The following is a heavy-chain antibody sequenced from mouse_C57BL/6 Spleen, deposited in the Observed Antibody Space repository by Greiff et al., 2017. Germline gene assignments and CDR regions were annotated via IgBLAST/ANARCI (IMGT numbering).Heavy chain of an antibody. J-gene: IGHJ4*01. Sequence: VQVVESGPGLVQPSQSLSITCTVSGFSLTSYGVHWVRQSPGKGLEWLGVIWSGGSTDYNAAFISRLSISKDNSKSQVFFKMNSLQADDTAIYYCARVYDYESLYAMDYWGQGTSVTVSS. CDR1: GFSLTSYG. CDR2: IWSGGST. V-gene: IGHV2-2*01. CDR3: ARVYDYESLYAMDY. D-gene: IGHD2-4*01.